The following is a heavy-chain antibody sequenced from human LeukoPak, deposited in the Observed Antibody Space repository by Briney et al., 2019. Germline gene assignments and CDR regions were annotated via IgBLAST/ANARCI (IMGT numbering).Heavy chain of an antibody. Sequence: GASVKVSCKASGYTFTGYYMHWVRQAPGQGLEWMGWINPNSGGTNYAQKFQGRVTMTRDTSISTAYMELSRLRSDDTAVYYCARDLGYCSGGSCSNWFDPWGQGTLVTVSS. CDR1: GYTFTGYY. CDR2: INPNSGGT. CDR3: ARDLGYCSGGSCSNWFDP. V-gene: IGHV1-2*02. J-gene: IGHJ5*02. D-gene: IGHD2-15*01.